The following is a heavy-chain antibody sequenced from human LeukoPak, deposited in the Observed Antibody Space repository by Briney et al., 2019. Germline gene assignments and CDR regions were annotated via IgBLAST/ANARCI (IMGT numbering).Heavy chain of an antibody. D-gene: IGHD6-19*01. J-gene: IGHJ4*02. CDR2: IYYSGST. Sequence: SETLSLTCTVSGGSISSYYWSWIRQPPGEGLEWIGYIYYSGSTNYNPSLKSRVTISVDTSENQFSLKLSSVTAADTAVYYCAASQLWYSSGWYYFDYWGQGTLVTVSS. CDR3: AASQLWYSSGWYYFDY. CDR1: GGSISSYY. V-gene: IGHV4-59*01.